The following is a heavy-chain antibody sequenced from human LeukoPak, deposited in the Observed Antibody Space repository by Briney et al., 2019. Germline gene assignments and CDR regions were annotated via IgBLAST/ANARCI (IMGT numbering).Heavy chain of an antibody. CDR1: GFTFSGSA. Sequence: PGGSLRLSCAASGFTFSGSAMHWVRQASGKGLEWVGRIGSRANTYATAYAASVKGRFTISRDDPKNRAYLQMNSLKTEDTAVYYCTRHSDSSGWYAGIDAFDTWGQGTMVTVSS. J-gene: IGHJ3*02. CDR3: TRHSDSSGWYAGIDAFDT. CDR2: IGSRANTYAT. V-gene: IGHV3-73*01. D-gene: IGHD6-19*01.